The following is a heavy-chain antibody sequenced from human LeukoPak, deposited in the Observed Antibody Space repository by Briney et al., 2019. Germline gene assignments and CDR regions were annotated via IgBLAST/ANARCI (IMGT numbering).Heavy chain of an antibody. Sequence: ASVKVSCKASGYTFTSYYMHWVRQAPGQGLEWMGIINPSGGSTSYAQKFQGRVTVTRDTSTSTVYMELSSLRSEDTAVYYCALPKTYYDFWSGYYPGYFQHWGQGTLVTVSS. V-gene: IGHV1-46*03. CDR2: INPSGGST. D-gene: IGHD3-3*01. CDR3: ALPKTYYDFWSGYYPGYFQH. J-gene: IGHJ1*01. CDR1: GYTFTSYY.